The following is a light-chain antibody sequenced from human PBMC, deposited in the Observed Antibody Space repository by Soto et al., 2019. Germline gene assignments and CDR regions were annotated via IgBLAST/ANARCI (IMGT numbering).Light chain of an antibody. CDR1: QSVSSY. CDR2: GAS. J-gene: IGKJ1*01. CDR3: QQYGSSRRT. Sequence: IAMTQSPATLSLSPGERATLSCRASQSVSSYLAWYQQKPGQAPRLLIYGASSRATGIPDRFSGSGSGTEFTLTISRLEPEDFAVFYCQQYGSSRRTFGQGTKVDI. V-gene: IGKV3-20*01.